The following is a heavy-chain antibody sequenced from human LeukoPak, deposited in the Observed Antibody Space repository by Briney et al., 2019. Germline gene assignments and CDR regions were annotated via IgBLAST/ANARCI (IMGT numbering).Heavy chain of an antibody. Sequence: PSQTLSLTCTVSGGSISSGDFYWSWIRQPPGQGLEWIAYIYNSGSTYYNPSLKSRVTLSLDTSKNQFSLKLSSVTAAVTAVYYCAGRKWGQYYFDYWGQGTLVTVSS. J-gene: IGHJ4*02. D-gene: IGHD7-27*01. CDR2: IYNSGST. CDR3: AGRKWGQYYFDY. V-gene: IGHV4-30-4*08. CDR1: GGSISSGDFY.